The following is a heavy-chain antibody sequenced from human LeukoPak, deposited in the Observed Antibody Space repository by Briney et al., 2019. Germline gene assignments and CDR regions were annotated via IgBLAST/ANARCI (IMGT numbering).Heavy chain of an antibody. Sequence: PSETLSLTCTVSGGSISSSSYYWGWIRQPPGKGLEWIGSIYYSGSTYYNPSLKSRVTISVDTSKNQFSLKLSSVTAADTAVYYCARLREAAGGYYYMDVWGKGTTVTVSS. CDR1: GGSISSSSYY. D-gene: IGHD6-13*01. V-gene: IGHV4-39*07. CDR3: ARLREAAGGYYYMDV. J-gene: IGHJ6*03. CDR2: IYYSGST.